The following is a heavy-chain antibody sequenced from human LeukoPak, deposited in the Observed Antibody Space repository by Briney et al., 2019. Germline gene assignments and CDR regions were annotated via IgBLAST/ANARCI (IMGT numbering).Heavy chain of an antibody. Sequence: PSETLSLTCTVSGGSISSSSYYWGWIRQPPGKGLEWIGSIYYSGSTYYNPSLKSRVTISVDTSKNQFSLKLSSVTAADTAVYYCARRRTYYYGSGSYYKFYYYYYMDVWGKGTTVTISS. CDR3: ARRRTYYYGSGSYYKFYYYYYMDV. D-gene: IGHD3-10*01. CDR2: IYYSGST. J-gene: IGHJ6*03. V-gene: IGHV4-39*07. CDR1: GGSISSSSYY.